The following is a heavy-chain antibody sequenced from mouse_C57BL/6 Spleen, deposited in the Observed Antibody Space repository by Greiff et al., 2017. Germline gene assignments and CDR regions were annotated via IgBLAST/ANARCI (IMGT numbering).Heavy chain of an antibody. CDR2: IDPENGDT. V-gene: IGHV14-4*01. D-gene: IGHD1-1*01. J-gene: IGHJ3*01. CDR3: TTLYDGSSYSGFAY. Sequence: VQLQQSGAELVRPGASVKLSCTASGFNIKDDYMHWVKQRPEQGLEWIGWIDPENGDTEYASKFQGKATITADTSSNTAYLQLSSLTSEDTAVYYGTTLYDGSSYSGFAYWGQGTLVTVSA. CDR1: GFNIKDDY.